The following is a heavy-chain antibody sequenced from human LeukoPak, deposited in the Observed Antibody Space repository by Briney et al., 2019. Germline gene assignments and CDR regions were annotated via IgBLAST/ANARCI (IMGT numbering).Heavy chain of an antibody. V-gene: IGHV4-59*01. CDR3: ARSGRKIPRGGKQLVPAFDI. J-gene: IGHJ3*02. CDR2: IYYSGST. D-gene: IGHD6-13*01. Sequence: PSETLSLTCTVSGGSISSYYWSWIRQPPGKGLEWIGYIYYSGSTNYNPSLKSRVTISVDTSKNQFSLKLSSVTAADTAVYYCARSGRKIPRGGKQLVPAFDIWGQGTMVTVSS. CDR1: GGSISSYY.